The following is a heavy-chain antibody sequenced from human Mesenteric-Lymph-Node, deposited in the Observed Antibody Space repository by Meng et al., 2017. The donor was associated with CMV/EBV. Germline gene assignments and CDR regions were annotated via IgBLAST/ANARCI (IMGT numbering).Heavy chain of an antibody. CDR2: NYWDDDK. CDR3: AHSSGIAAAGPFYFDY. CDR1: GFSLSTSGVG. V-gene: IGHV2-5*02. J-gene: IGHJ4*02. D-gene: IGHD6-13*01. Sequence: QITLKESGPTLVKPAQTLTLTCTSSGFSLSTSGVGVGWIRQPPGKALEWLALNYWDDDKRYSPSLKSRLTITKDTSKNQVVLTMTNMDPVDTATYYCAHSSGIAAAGPFYFDYWGQGTLVTVSS.